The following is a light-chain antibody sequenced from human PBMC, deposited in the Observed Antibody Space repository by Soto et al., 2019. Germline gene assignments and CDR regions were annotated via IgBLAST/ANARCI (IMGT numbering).Light chain of an antibody. CDR2: GAS. CDR3: QQYNNWPLT. Sequence: EIGLTQSAGTLSWSPGERATLSWRASQSVITNLAWYQQKPGQAPRLHIYGASTRATGIPARFSGSGYGTEFNLTISSLQSEDFAVYYCQQYNNWPLTFGGGTKVDIK. V-gene: IGKV3-15*01. CDR1: QSVITN. J-gene: IGKJ4*01.